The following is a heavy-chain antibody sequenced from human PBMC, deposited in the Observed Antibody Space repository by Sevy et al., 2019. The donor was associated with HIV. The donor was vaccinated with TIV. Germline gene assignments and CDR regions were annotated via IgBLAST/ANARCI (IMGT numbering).Heavy chain of an antibody. CDR2: IKQDGSEK. CDR3: ARVRDFWSGYYANYNYYYGMDV. V-gene: IGHV3-7*01. CDR1: GFTFSSYW. D-gene: IGHD3-3*01. J-gene: IGHJ6*02. Sequence: GGSLRLSCAASGFTFSSYWMSWVRQAPGKGLEWVANIKQDGSEKYYVDSVKGRFTISRDNAKNSLFLQMNSLRAEDTAVYYCARVRDFWSGYYANYNYYYGMDVWGQGTTVTVSS.